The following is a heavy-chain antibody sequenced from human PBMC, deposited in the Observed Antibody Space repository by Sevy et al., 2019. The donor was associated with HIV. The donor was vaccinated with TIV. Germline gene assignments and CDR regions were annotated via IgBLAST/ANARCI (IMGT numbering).Heavy chain of an antibody. Sequence: ASVKVSCEASGGTFTTSGISWVRHVPGQGLEWMGGIIPILGTTNYAQKFQDRVTITADESTSTAYMELSSLRSEDTAVYYCARGGDNGWYYFDYWGQETLVTVSS. CDR3: ARGGDNGWYYFDY. D-gene: IGHD6-19*01. J-gene: IGHJ4*02. CDR2: IIPILGTT. V-gene: IGHV1-69*13. CDR1: GGTFTTSG.